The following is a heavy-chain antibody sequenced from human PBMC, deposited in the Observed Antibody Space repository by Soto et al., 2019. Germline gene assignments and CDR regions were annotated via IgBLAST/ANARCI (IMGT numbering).Heavy chain of an antibody. CDR2: ISGSGGST. Sequence: EVQLLESGGGLVQPGGSLRLSCAASGFTFSSYVMSWVRQAPGKGLEWVSAISGSGGSTYYADSVKGRFTISRDNSKNTLYLQMNSLRAEDTAVYYCAKPRGGYSGSPVDYWGQGTLVTVSS. D-gene: IGHD5-12*01. CDR3: AKPRGGYSGSPVDY. J-gene: IGHJ4*02. V-gene: IGHV3-23*01. CDR1: GFTFSSYV.